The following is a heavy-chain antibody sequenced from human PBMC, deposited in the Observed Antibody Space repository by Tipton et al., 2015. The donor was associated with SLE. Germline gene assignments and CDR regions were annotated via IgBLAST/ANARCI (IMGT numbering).Heavy chain of an antibody. CDR1: GFTFRNYG. V-gene: IGHV3-30*02. Sequence: SGFTFRNYGMHWVRQAPGRGLEWVTYIWYDGSNKNYADSVKGRFTIPRDNSKNSLYLEMSSLGPEDTAIYYCARDQMTDGHKYFDSWGQGTLVTVSS. D-gene: IGHD5-24*01. J-gene: IGHJ4*02. CDR2: IWYDGSNK. CDR3: ARDQMTDGHKYFDS.